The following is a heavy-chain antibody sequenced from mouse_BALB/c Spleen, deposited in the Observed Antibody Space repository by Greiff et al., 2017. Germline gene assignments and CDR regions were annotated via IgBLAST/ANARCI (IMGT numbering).Heavy chain of an antibody. J-gene: IGHJ4*01. CDR1: GYTFTSYV. V-gene: IGHV1-14*01. CDR2: INPYNDGT. D-gene: IGHD2-12*01. Sequence: SGPELVKPGASVKMSCKASGYTFTSYVMHWVKQKPGQGLEWIGYINPYNDGTKYNEKFKGKATLTSDKSSSTAYMELSSLTSEDSAVYYCARGSYDDAMDYWGQGTSVTVSS. CDR3: ARGSYDDAMDY.